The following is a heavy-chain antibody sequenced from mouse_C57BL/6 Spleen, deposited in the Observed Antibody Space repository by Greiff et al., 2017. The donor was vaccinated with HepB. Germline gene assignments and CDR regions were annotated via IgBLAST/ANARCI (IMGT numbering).Heavy chain of an antibody. CDR3: AILWRDFDY. J-gene: IGHJ2*01. CDR1: GFSFTSYA. V-gene: IGHV2-9-1*01. CDR2: IWTGGGT. Sequence: VMLVESGPGLVAPSQSLSITCTVSGFSFTSYAISWVRQPPGKGLEWLGVIWTGGGTNYNSALKSRLSISKDNSKSQVFLKMNSLQTDDTAGYYCAILWRDFDYWGQGTTLTVSS. D-gene: IGHD1-1*02.